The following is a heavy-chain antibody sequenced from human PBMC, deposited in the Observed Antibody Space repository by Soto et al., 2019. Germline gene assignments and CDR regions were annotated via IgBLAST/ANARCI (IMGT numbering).Heavy chain of an antibody. V-gene: IGHV3-48*03. J-gene: IGHJ3*01. D-gene: IGHD3-10*01. CDR3: ATRSGGGGAFDF. Sequence: EVQLVESGGGVVQPGGSLRLSCAASGFTFSTYEMNWVRQAPGKGLEWVSYISSSGSTIYYADSVKGRFTISRDNAKNSLYLQMNRVRAEDTAVYYCATRSGGGGAFDFWGQGTMVTVSS. CDR1: GFTFSTYE. CDR2: ISSSGSTI.